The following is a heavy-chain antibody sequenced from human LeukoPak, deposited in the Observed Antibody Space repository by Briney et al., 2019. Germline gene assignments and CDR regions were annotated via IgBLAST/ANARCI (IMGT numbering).Heavy chain of an antibody. D-gene: IGHD1-26*01. J-gene: IGHJ2*01. CDR1: GVSISTYS. V-gene: IGHV4-59*01. Sequence: SETLSLTCTVAGVSISTYSWSWIRQPPGKGLEWIGYISYSGSTSYNPSLRSRVTISVDTSKNQFSLKLSSVTAADTAVYYCATDGNFDLWGRGTLVTVSS. CDR2: ISYSGST. CDR3: ATDGNFDL.